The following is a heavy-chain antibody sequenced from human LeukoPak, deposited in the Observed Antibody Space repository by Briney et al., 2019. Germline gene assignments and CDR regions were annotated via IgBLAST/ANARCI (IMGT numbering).Heavy chain of an antibody. CDR1: GFTFSTYA. CDR2: ISYDGSIK. D-gene: IGHD3-22*01. V-gene: IGHV3-30*04. J-gene: IGHJ4*02. CDR3: AKDQICRISSGYPPDY. Sequence: GGSLRLSCAASGFTFSTYALHWVRQAPGKGLEWVADISYDGSIKYYADSVKGRFTISRDNSKNTLYLQMKSLRAEDTAVYYCAKDQICRISSGYPPDYWGQGTLVTVSS.